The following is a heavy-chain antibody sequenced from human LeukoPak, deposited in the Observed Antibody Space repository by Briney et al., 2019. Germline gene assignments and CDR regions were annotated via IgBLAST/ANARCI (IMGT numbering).Heavy chain of an antibody. V-gene: IGHV1-18*01. CDR1: GYTFTSYG. CDR3: ARGGEQWLAAVDAFDI. CDR2: ISAYNGNT. D-gene: IGHD6-19*01. Sequence: ASVKVSCKASGYTFTSYGISWVRQAPGQGLEWMGWISAYNGNTNYAQKLQGRVTMTTDTSTSTAYMELRSLRSDDTAVYYCARGGEQWLAAVDAFDIWGQGTMVTVSS. J-gene: IGHJ3*02.